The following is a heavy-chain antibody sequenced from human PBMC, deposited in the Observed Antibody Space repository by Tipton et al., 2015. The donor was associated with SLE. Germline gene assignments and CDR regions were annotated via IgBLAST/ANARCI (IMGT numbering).Heavy chain of an antibody. Sequence: TLSLTRTVSNGSISSSPYYWGWIRQSPGKGLEWVGSMYYSGSTYYNPSLKSRVTMSVDTSRNQCSLNLTSVTAADTAVYYCARGPYYYMDVWGKGTTVTVSS. CDR3: ARGPYYYMDV. V-gene: IGHV4-39*07. CDR1: NGSISSSPYY. CDR2: MYYSGST. J-gene: IGHJ6*03.